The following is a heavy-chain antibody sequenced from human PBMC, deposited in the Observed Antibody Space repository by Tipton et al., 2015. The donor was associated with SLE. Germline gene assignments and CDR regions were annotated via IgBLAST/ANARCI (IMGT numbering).Heavy chain of an antibody. Sequence: TLSLTCTVSGGSISSHYWSWIRQPPGKGLEWIGEINHSGSTNYNPSLKSRVTISVDTSKNQFSLKLSSVTAADTAVYYCARAGKSSSWYYPGAFEIWGQGTMVTGSS. V-gene: IGHV4-34*01. CDR2: INHSGST. D-gene: IGHD6-13*01. CDR1: GGSISSHY. J-gene: IGHJ3*02. CDR3: ARAGKSSSWYYPGAFEI.